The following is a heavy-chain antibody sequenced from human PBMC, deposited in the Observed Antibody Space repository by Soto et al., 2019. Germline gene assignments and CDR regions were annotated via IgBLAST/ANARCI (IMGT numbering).Heavy chain of an antibody. CDR3: GRDRGGDLKGFHI. D-gene: IGHD3-16*01. J-gene: IGHJ3*02. CDR2: ISSSSSYI. V-gene: IGHV3-21*01. CDR1: GFTFSSYT. Sequence: EVQLVESGGGLVKPGGSLRLSCAAFGFTFSSYTMNWVRQAPGKGLEWVSSISSSSSYIYYADSVKGGFTNSRDNAKTSLSLQMHSLTAEDPAVYYCGRDRGGDLKGFHIWGQGKMVTVSS.